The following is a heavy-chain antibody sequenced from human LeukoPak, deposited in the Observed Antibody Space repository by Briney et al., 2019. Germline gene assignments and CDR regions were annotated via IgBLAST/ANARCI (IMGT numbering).Heavy chain of an antibody. CDR2: IIPIFGTA. CDR3: ARERPTIAARSSNWFDP. D-gene: IGHD6-6*01. CDR1: GGTFSSYA. Sequence: SVKVSCKASGGTFSSYAISWVRQAPGQGLEWMGGIIPIFGTANYAQKFQGRVTITADESTSTVYMELSRLRSEDTAVYYCARERPTIAARSSNWFDPWGQGTLVTVSS. V-gene: IGHV1-69*13. J-gene: IGHJ5*02.